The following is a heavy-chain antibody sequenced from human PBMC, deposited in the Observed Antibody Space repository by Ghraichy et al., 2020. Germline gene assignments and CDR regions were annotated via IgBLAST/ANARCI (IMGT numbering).Heavy chain of an antibody. J-gene: IGHJ4*01. CDR1: GFTFSSYG. CDR2: IRYDGSNK. CDR3: AKEGDYSSGWYPMFDY. V-gene: IGHV3-30*02. D-gene: IGHD6-19*01. Sequence: GGSLRLTCAASGFTFSSYGMHWVRQAPGKGLEWVAFIRYDGSNKYYADSVKGRFTISRDNSKNTLYLQMNSLRADDTAVYYCAKEGDYSSGWYPMFDYWGHGTLVIVSS.